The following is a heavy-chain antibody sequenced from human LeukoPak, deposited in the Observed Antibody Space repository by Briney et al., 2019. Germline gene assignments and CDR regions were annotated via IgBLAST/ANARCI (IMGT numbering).Heavy chain of an antibody. Sequence: KSGGSLRLSCAASGFTFSSYSMNWVRQAPGKGLEWVSSISSSSSYIYYADSVKDRFTISRDNAKNSLYLQKNSLRAEDTAVYYCARFAIGREWNRIGYCSGGSRLNCGFDPWGQGTLVTVSS. V-gene: IGHV3-21*01. CDR3: ARFAIGREWNRIGYCSGGSRLNCGFDP. D-gene: IGHD2-15*01. CDR2: ISSSSSYI. J-gene: IGHJ5*02. CDR1: GFTFSSYS.